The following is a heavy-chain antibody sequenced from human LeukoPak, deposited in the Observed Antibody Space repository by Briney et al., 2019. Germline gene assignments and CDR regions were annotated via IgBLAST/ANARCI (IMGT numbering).Heavy chain of an antibody. V-gene: IGHV3-21*01. CDR3: ARDVIDSSTSCYRCLEFNGFDP. CDR1: GFTFSSYS. D-gene: IGHD2-2*02. J-gene: IGHJ5*02. Sequence: PGGSLRLSCAASGFTFSSYSMNWVRQAPGKGLEWVSSISSSSSYIYYADSVKGRFTISRDNAKNSLYLQMNSLRAEDTAVYYCARDVIDSSTSCYRCLEFNGFDPWGQGTLVTVSS. CDR2: ISSSSSYI.